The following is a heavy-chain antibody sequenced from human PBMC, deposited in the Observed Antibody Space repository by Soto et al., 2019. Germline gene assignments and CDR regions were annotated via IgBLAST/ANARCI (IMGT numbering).Heavy chain of an antibody. Sequence: EVQLVESGGGLVKPGGSLRLSCAASGFTFSSYSMNWVRQAPGKGLEWVSSISSSSSYIYYADSVKGRFTISRDNAKNSLCLQMTSLRAVDTAVYYCASRPCGGDCSYFDYWGQGPLVTVSS. V-gene: IGHV3-21*01. J-gene: IGHJ4*02. D-gene: IGHD2-21*02. CDR2: ISSSSSYI. CDR1: GFTFSSYS. CDR3: ASRPCGGDCSYFDY.